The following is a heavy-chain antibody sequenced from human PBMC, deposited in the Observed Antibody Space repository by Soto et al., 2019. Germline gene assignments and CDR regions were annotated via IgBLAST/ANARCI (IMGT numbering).Heavy chain of an antibody. J-gene: IGHJ3*01. D-gene: IGHD2-15*01. CDR1: GCSVSSTSAA. Sequence: SQTLSLTYVISGCSVSSTSAACIWIRQSPSRGLEWLGRTYYRSKWYNDSAPSMQSRISVNPDTSKNQFSLLLNSVIPEDTALYFCAREVGGGRTFDVWGQGTMVTVSS. CDR3: AREVGGGRTFDV. V-gene: IGHV6-1*01. CDR2: TYYRSKWYN.